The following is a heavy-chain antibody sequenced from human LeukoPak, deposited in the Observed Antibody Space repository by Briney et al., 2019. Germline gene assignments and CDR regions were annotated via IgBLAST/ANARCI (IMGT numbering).Heavy chain of an antibody. J-gene: IGHJ4*02. CDR2: ISGSGGST. Sequence: GGSLRLSCAVSGFIFSSNYMTWVRQAPGKGLEWVSAISGSGGSTYYADSVKGRFTISRDNSKNTLYLQMNSLRAEDTAVYYWAKGGGGWLQSLIDYWGQGTLVTVSS. CDR3: AKGGGGWLQSLIDY. CDR1: GFIFSSNY. D-gene: IGHD5-24*01. V-gene: IGHV3-23*01.